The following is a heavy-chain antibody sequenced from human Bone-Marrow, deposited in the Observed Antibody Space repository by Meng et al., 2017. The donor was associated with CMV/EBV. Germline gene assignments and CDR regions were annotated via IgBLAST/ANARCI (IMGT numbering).Heavy chain of an antibody. Sequence: TFSRYAMSWVGQAPGKGLEWVSAISGSGGSTYYADSVKGRFTISRDNSKSTLYLQMNSLRAEDTAVYYCARPGVYDFWSGYNGFRYWGQGTLVTVSS. V-gene: IGHV3-23*01. J-gene: IGHJ4*02. D-gene: IGHD3-3*01. CDR1: TFSRYA. CDR3: ARPGVYDFWSGYNGFRY. CDR2: ISGSGGST.